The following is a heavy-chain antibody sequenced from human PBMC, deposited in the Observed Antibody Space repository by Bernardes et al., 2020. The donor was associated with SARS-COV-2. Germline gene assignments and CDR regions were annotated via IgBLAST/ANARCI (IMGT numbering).Heavy chain of an antibody. J-gene: IGHJ6*02. CDR3: ARDVVSGGPFYGMDV. V-gene: IGHV1-2*02. D-gene: IGHD2-15*01. CDR2: MNPNNGAT. Sequence: ASVKVSCKASGYRFSGHYIHWVRQAPGQGLEWMGWMNPNNGATSFAQEFQGRLTMTRDTSINTAYMELNRLTSDDTAVYYCARDVVSGGPFYGMDVWGQGTTVSVAS. CDR1: GYRFSGHY.